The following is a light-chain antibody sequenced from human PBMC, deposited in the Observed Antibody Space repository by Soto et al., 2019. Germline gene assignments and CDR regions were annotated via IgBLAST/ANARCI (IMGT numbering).Light chain of an antibody. J-gene: IGKJ1*01. Sequence: EIVLTQSPGTLSLSPEERATLSCRASQSVSSSSLAWYQQKRGQAPRLLIHDASSRATGIPDRFSGSGSGTDFTLTISRLEPEDFAVYYCQQYGGSPRTFGQETKVDIK. CDR3: QQYGGSPRT. CDR2: DAS. V-gene: IGKV3-20*01. CDR1: QSVSSSS.